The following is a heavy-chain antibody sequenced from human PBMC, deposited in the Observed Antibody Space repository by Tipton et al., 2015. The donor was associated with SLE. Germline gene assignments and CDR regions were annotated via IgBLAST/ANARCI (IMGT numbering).Heavy chain of an antibody. Sequence: SLRLSCAASGFTFEDNAMHWVRQAPGKGLEWVSLITWDGGSTFYADSARGRFTVSRDNSKNSLYLQMNSLRPEDTAVYYCVKEGGAAAAWYFDLWGRGTLVTVSS. CDR1: GFTFEDNA. D-gene: IGHD6-13*01. CDR2: ITWDGGST. J-gene: IGHJ2*01. V-gene: IGHV3-43D*04. CDR3: VKEGGAAAAWYFDL.